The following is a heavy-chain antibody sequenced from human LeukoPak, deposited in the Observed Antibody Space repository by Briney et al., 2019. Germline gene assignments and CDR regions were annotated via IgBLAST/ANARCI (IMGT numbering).Heavy chain of an antibody. CDR3: AKSGGRSGKALGY. V-gene: IGHV3-30*18. CDR2: ISYDGSNK. D-gene: IGHD2-15*01. Sequence: PGGSLRLSCAASGFTFSSYWMSWVRQAPGKGLEWVAVISYDGSNKYYTDSVKGRFTISRDNSKNTLYLQMNSLRAEDTAVYYCAKSGGRSGKALGYWGQGTLVTVSS. J-gene: IGHJ4*02. CDR1: GFTFSSYW.